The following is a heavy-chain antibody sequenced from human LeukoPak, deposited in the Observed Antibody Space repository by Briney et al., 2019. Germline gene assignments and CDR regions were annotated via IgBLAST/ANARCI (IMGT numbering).Heavy chain of an antibody. CDR3: ARKGNAFDI. D-gene: IGHD3-10*01. V-gene: IGHV3-7*01. CDR1: GFTFSSYW. J-gene: IGHJ3*02. Sequence: GGSLRLSCAASGFTFSSYWMTWVRQAPGKGLEWVANIKLDVSETHYVDSVRGRFAISRDNAKNSLYLQMNSLRAEDTAVYYCARKGNAFDIWGQGTMVTVSS. CDR2: IKLDVSET.